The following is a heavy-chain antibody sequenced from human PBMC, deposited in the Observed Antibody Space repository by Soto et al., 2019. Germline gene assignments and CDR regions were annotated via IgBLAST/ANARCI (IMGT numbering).Heavy chain of an antibody. CDR3: AKTGRFGELLSPGFDP. CDR1: GFTFSSYA. V-gene: IGHV3-23*01. Sequence: WGSLRLSCAASGFTFSSYAMSWVRQAPGKGLEWVSAISGSGGSTYYADSVKGRFTISRDNSKNTLYLQMNSLRAEDTAVYYCAKTGRFGELLSPGFDPWGQGTLVTVSS. D-gene: IGHD3-10*01. CDR2: ISGSGGST. J-gene: IGHJ5*02.